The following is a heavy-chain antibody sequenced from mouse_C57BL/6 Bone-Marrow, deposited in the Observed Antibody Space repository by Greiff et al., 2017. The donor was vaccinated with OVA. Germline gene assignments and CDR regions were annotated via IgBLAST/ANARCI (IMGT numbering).Heavy chain of an antibody. V-gene: IGHV14-4*01. CDR3: TFYYYGSRPAY. CDR1: GFNIKDDY. D-gene: IGHD1-1*01. Sequence: EVKLQQSGAELVRPGASVKLSCTASGFNIKDDYMHWVKQRPEQGLEWIGWIDPENGDTEYASKFQGKATITADTSSNTAYLQLSSLTSEDTAVYYCTFYYYGSRPAYWGQGTLVTVSA. CDR2: IDPENGDT. J-gene: IGHJ3*01.